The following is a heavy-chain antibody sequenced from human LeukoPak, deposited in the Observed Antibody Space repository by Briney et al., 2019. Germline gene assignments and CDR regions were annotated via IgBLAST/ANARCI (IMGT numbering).Heavy chain of an antibody. J-gene: IGHJ4*02. CDR2: IYYSGST. Sequence: SETLSLTCTVSGGSISSYYWSWIRQPPGKGLEWIGYIYYSGSTNYNPSLKSRVTISVDTSKNQFSLKLSSVTAADTAVYYCARSRSGYYRDYWGQGTLVTVSS. V-gene: IGHV4-59*12. D-gene: IGHD3-22*01. CDR3: ARSRSGYYRDY. CDR1: GGSISSYY.